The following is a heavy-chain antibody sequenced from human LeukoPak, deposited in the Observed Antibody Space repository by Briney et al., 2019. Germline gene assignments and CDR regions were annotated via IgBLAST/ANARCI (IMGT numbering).Heavy chain of an antibody. Sequence: ASVKVSCKASGYTFTGYYMHWVRQAPGQGLEWMGWINPNSGGTNYAQKFQGRVTMTRDTSISTAYMELSRLRSDDTAVYYCARVVVVVAATKGSLGYWGQGTLVTVSS. CDR3: ARVVVVVAATKGSLGY. V-gene: IGHV1-2*02. J-gene: IGHJ4*02. D-gene: IGHD2-15*01. CDR2: INPNSGGT. CDR1: GYTFTGYY.